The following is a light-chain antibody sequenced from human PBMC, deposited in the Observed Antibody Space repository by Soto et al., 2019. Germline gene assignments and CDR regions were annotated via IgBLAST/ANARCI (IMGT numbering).Light chain of an antibody. J-gene: IGKJ1*01. CDR1: QSISNY. CDR2: AAS. V-gene: IGKV1-39*01. CDR3: QQSDSTPQT. Sequence: DIQMTQSPSSLSASVGDRVTISCRASQSISNYLNSYQQKPGTAPKLLIYAASSLQSGVPSWFSGSGSGTDFTLTISSLQIEDFATYFCQQSDSTPQTFGQGTKVEIK.